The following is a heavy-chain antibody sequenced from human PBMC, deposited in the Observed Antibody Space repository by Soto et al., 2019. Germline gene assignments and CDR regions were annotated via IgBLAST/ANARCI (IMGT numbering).Heavy chain of an antibody. CDR1: GFTFSDHY. CDR2: ISQSGTDI. Sequence: GGSLRLSCVVSGFTFSDHYLSWIRQAPGKGLEWVSYISQSGTDIYYTDSVRGRFTISRDNARHSLFLQMDSLRADDTAVYYCARGHYGLDYWGQGTLVTVSS. V-gene: IGHV3-11*01. D-gene: IGHD3-16*01. J-gene: IGHJ4*02. CDR3: ARGHYGLDY.